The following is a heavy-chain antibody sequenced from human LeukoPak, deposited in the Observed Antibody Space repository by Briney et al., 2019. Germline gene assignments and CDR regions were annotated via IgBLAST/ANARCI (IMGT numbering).Heavy chain of an antibody. J-gene: IGHJ4*02. V-gene: IGHV3-30*04. D-gene: IGHD1-14*01. Sequence: GGSLRLSCAASGFTFSSYAMHWVRQAPGKGLEWVAVISYDGGNKYYADSVKGRFTISRDNSKNTLYLQMNSLRAEDTAVYYCAKSGLNRFDYWGQGILVTVSS. CDR3: AKSGLNRFDY. CDR1: GFTFSSYA. CDR2: ISYDGGNK.